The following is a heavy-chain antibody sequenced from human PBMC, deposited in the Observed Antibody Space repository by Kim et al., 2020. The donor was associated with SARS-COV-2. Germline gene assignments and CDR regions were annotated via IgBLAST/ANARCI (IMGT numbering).Heavy chain of an antibody. J-gene: IGHJ3*02. CDR2: ITSSSTTI. V-gene: IGHV3-48*01. D-gene: IGHD2-21*02. Sequence: GGSLRLSCAASRFTFSTYSMNWVRQAPGKGLEWISYITSSSTTIYYADSVKGRFTISRDNAKNSLYLQMNSLRAEDTALYYCARDGGCGGDCYSSAFDI. CDR3: ARDGGCGGDCYSSAFDI. CDR1: RFTFSTYS.